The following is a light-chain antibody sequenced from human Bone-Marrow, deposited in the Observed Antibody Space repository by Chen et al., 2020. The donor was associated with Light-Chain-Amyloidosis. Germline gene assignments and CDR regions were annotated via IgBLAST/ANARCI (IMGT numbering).Light chain of an antibody. CDR3: QTWGTDSQV. Sequence: QVVLTQPPSASASPGASVNLTCTLSSGYRLYVIAWHQQQSQKGPRFLMRLNSDGTHSRGAGISDRFSGSSSGTERYLTISSLQAEDEADYYCQTWGTDSQVFGGGTRLTVL. CDR1: SGYRLYV. CDR2: LNSDGTH. J-gene: IGLJ3*02. V-gene: IGLV4-69*02.